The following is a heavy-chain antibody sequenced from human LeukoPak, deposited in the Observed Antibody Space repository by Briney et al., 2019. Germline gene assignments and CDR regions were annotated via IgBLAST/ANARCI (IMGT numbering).Heavy chain of an antibody. Sequence: GGSLRLSCAASGLTFRNAWMTWVRQVPGKGLEWVGRIKTKRHGGAIDYAAPVKGRFNISRDDSADTVYLQMNSLKTEDTALYYCTTLIGLSADYTDSWGQGVLVTVSS. CDR1: GLTFRNAW. J-gene: IGHJ4*02. D-gene: IGHD3-9*01. V-gene: IGHV3-15*01. CDR2: IKTKRHGGAI. CDR3: TTLIGLSADYTDS.